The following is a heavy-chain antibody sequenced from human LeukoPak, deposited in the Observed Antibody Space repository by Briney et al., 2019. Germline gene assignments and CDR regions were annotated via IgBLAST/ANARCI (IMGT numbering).Heavy chain of an antibody. Sequence: PSETLSLTCAVYGGSFSGYYWSWVRQPPGKGLEWIGEINHSGSTNYNPSLKSRVTISVDTSKNQFSLKLSSVTAADTAVYYCARHGEIVATILSTSWFDPWGQGTLVTVSS. V-gene: IGHV4-34*01. CDR2: INHSGST. D-gene: IGHD5-12*01. CDR3: ARHGEIVATILSTSWFDP. CDR1: GGSFSGYY. J-gene: IGHJ5*02.